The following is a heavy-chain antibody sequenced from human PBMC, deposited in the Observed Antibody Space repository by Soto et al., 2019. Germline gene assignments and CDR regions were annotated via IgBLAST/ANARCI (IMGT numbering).Heavy chain of an antibody. V-gene: IGHV1-69*01. CDR2: ISPLFSTT. Sequence: QVQLVQSGAEVTEPGSSVTVSCKATGDLFNNYAFNWVRQAPGQGLEWMGRISPLFSTTNYAQKFPGSVTIGADELTTIVYLEVSNLESEDTAMYYCAYSSSVAADGYFKFWGQGTLGSVSP. CDR1: GDLFNNYA. J-gene: IGHJ4*02. D-gene: IGHD6-13*01. CDR3: AYSSSVAADGYFKF.